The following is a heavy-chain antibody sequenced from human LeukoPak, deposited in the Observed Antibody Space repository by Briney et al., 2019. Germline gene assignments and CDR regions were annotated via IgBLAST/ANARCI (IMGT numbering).Heavy chain of an antibody. CDR3: ARDFTYGSGSYYNGGFDY. D-gene: IGHD3-10*01. CDR2: ICSSGSTI. V-gene: IGHV3-48*03. CDR1: GFTFSSYE. J-gene: IGHJ4*02. Sequence: GGSLRLSCAASGFTFSSYEMNWVRQAPGKGLEWVSYICSSGSTIYYADSVKGRFTISRDNAKNSLYLQMNSLRAEDTAVYYCARDFTYGSGSYYNGGFDYWGQGTLVTVSS.